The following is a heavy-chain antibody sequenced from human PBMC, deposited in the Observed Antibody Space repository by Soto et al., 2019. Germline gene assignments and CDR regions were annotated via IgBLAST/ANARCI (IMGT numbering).Heavy chain of an antibody. Sequence: PSETLSLTCPVSGFSISSSSYYWGWNRQPPGKGLEWIRSIYYSGSTYYNPSLKSRVTISVDTSKNQFSLKLSSVTAADTAVYYCARLRVRPYNWFDPWGQGTQVTVSS. CDR2: IYYSGST. CDR3: ARLRVRPYNWFDP. V-gene: IGHV4-39*01. CDR1: GFSISSSSYY. J-gene: IGHJ5*02. D-gene: IGHD3-10*02.